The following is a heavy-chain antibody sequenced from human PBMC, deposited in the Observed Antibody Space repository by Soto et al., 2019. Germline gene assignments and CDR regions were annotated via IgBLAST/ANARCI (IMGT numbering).Heavy chain of an antibody. Sequence: PSETLSLTCTVSGGSISSSSYYWGWIRQPPGKGLEWIGSIYYSGSTYYNPSLKSRVTISVDTSKNQFSLKLSSVTAADTAVYYCARHHPIQVDTAMVNNWFDPWGQGTLVTVSS. CDR1: GGSISSSSYY. V-gene: IGHV4-39*01. CDR2: IYYSGST. J-gene: IGHJ5*02. D-gene: IGHD5-18*01. CDR3: ARHHPIQVDTAMVNNWFDP.